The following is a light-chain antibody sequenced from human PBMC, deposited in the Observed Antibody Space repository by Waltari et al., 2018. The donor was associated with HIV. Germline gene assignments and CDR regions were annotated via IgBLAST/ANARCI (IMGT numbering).Light chain of an antibody. Sequence: ELVLTQSPGPVSFSPGERATLSCRASQSVSISYLALYQQKSGQAPRLLMYVASSRATGIPDRFSGSGSGTEFTLTIARLEPEDFAVYYCQQSETFGQGTRVEIK. J-gene: IGKJ1*01. V-gene: IGKV3-20*01. CDR3: QQSET. CDR2: VAS. CDR1: QSVSISY.